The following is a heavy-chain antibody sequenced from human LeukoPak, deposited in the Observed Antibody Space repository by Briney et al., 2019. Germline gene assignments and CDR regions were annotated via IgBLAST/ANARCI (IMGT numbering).Heavy chain of an antibody. J-gene: IGHJ6*02. V-gene: IGHV3-30*18. CDR1: GLTFSSYG. D-gene: IGHD3-9*01. Sequence: PGGSLRLSCAASGLTFSSYGMHWVRQAPGKGLEWVAVISYDGSNKYYADSVKGRFTISRDNSKNTLYLQMNSLRAEDTAVYYCAKDGAFTLRYFDWLFEDHYYYYGMDVWGQGTTVTVSS. CDR2: ISYDGSNK. CDR3: AKDGAFTLRYFDWLFEDHYYYYGMDV.